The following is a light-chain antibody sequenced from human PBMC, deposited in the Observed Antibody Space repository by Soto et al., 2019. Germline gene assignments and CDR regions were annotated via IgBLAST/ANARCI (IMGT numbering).Light chain of an antibody. V-gene: IGLV2-14*03. J-gene: IGLJ1*01. CDR1: SSDIGSYNH. CDR2: AGS. Sequence: QSALTQPASVSGSPGQSITISCSGTSSDIGSYNHVAWYQQFPGKSPKIMMYAGSDRPPGVSDRFSGSKSGITASLTISGLQTEDEADYYCISYTDRQSYLFGTGTKLTVL. CDR3: ISYTDRQSYL.